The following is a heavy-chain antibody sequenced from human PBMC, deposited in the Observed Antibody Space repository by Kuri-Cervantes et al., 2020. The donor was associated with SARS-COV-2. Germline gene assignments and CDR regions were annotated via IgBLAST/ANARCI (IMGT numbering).Heavy chain of an antibody. Sequence: GESLKISCQVSGYTFTNYWINWVRRMPGKGLEWMGRIDPSDSYTYCSPSFQGHVTISADKSISTAYLQWSSLKASDTAMYYCARHLGYCSGGSCYSGGLNWFDPWGQGTLVTVSS. V-gene: IGHV5-10-1*01. J-gene: IGHJ5*02. CDR3: ARHLGYCSGGSCYSGGLNWFDP. D-gene: IGHD2-15*01. CDR2: IDPSDSYT. CDR1: GYTFTNYW.